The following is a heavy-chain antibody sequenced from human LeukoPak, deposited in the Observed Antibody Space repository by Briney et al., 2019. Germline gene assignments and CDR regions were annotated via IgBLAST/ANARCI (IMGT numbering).Heavy chain of an antibody. Sequence: SETLSLTCAVHGVSFSDNYWNWIRQPPGKGLEWIGEINHSGSTNYNPSLKSRATISVDTSKNQFSLKPSSVTTADTAVYYCARHFFVSVAGIISLPFYAFDIWGQGTMVTVSS. CDR3: ARHFFVSVAGIISLPFYAFDI. CDR2: INHSGST. D-gene: IGHD6-19*01. J-gene: IGHJ3*02. CDR1: GVSFSDNY. V-gene: IGHV4-34*01.